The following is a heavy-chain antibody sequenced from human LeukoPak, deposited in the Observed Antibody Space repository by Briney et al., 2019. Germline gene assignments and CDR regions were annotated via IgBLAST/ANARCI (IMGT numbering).Heavy chain of an antibody. CDR3: PRESEYATATADY. CDR1: GFTFSSYA. Sequence: PGGSLTLSCAASGFTFSSYAMHWVRQAPGKRLEYVSAISSNGGSTYYANSVKGRFTISRDNSKNTLYLQMGSLRAEHMAVYYCPRESEYATATADYWGQGTLVTVSS. J-gene: IGHJ4*02. CDR2: ISSNGGST. V-gene: IGHV3-64*01. D-gene: IGHD4-17*01.